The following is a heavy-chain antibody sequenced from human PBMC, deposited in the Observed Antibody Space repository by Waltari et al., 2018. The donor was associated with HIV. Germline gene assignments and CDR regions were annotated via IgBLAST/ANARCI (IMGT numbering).Heavy chain of an antibody. CDR1: GGSISSYY. J-gene: IGHJ6*02. CDR2: IYYSGST. V-gene: IGHV4-59*01. CDR3: ARDYYDSSGSSYGMDV. Sequence: QVQLQESGPGLVKPSETLSLTCTVSGGSISSYYWNWIRQPPGKGLEWIGYIYYSGSTNYNPSLKSRVTISVDTSKNQFSLKLSSVTAADTAVYYCARDYYDSSGSSYGMDVWGQGTTVTVSS. D-gene: IGHD3-22*01.